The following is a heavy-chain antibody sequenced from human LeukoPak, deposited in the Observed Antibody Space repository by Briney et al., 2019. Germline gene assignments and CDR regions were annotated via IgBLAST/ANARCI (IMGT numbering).Heavy chain of an antibody. J-gene: IGHJ4*02. Sequence: ASVKVSCKTSGYTFSDYLVHWVRQAPGQGLEWMGRINPNSGGTRYAQKFQGRVTMTRDTSISTAYMDLSSLTSDDTAVYYCARDPNSFDYWGQGTLVTVSS. CDR2: INPNSGGT. CDR1: GYTFSDYL. D-gene: IGHD4-23*01. CDR3: ARDPNSFDY. V-gene: IGHV1-2*06.